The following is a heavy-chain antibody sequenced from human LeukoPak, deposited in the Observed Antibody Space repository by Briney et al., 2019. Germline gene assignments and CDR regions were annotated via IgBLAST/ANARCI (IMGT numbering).Heavy chain of an antibody. J-gene: IGHJ3*02. CDR2: INPSGGST. CDR3: ARARTYYDYVWGTPGDAFDI. Sequence: ASVKVSCKASGYTFTSYYMHWVRQAPGQGLEWVGIINPSGGSTSYAQKFQGRVTMTRDTSTSTVYMELSSLRSEDTAVYYCARARTYYDYVWGTPGDAFDIWGQGTMVTVSS. V-gene: IGHV1-46*01. D-gene: IGHD3-16*01. CDR1: GYTFTSYY.